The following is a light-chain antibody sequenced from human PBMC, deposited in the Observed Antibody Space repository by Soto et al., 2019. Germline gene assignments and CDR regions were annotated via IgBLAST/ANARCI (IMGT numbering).Light chain of an antibody. J-gene: IGLJ1*01. V-gene: IGLV2-14*01. Sequence: QRVPTLPDPVYGSPGQSIPISCTGTSSDVGLYDYVSWYQEHPGRAPQLMIYAVSSRPSGVSNRFSASKSGNTASLFISGLEAEDEADYYCSSYRSDRSYVFGSGTKV. CDR2: AVS. CDR3: SSYRSDRSYV. CDR1: SSDVGLYDY.